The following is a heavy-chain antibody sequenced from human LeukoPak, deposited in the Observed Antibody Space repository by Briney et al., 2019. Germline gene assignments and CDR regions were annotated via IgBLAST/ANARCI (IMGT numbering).Heavy chain of an antibody. Sequence: PSETLSLTCAVSGYSISSGYYWGWIRQPPGKGLEWIGSIYHSGSTYYNPSLKSRVTISVDTSKNQFSLKLSSVTAADTAVYYCARGHRRTAMVYYYYYYMDVWGKGTTVTVSS. J-gene: IGHJ6*03. CDR3: ARGHRRTAMVYYYYYYMDV. V-gene: IGHV4-38-2*01. D-gene: IGHD5-18*01. CDR1: GYSISSGYY. CDR2: IYHSGST.